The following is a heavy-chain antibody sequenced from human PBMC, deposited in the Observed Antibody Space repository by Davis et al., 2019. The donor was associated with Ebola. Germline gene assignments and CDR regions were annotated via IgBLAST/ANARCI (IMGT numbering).Heavy chain of an antibody. Sequence: GSLRLSCAVYGGSFSGYYWSWIRQPPGKGLEWIGYIYYSGSTNYNPSLKSRVTISVDTSKNQFSLKLSSVTAADTAVYYCARGKYGGNPYYGMDVWGQGTTVTVSS. V-gene: IGHV4-59*01. D-gene: IGHD4-23*01. CDR2: IYYSGST. J-gene: IGHJ6*02. CDR1: GGSFSGYY. CDR3: ARGKYGGNPYYGMDV.